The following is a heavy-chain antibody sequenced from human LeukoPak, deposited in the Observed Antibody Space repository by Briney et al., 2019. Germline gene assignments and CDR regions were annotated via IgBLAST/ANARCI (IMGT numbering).Heavy chain of an antibody. CDR2: IIPIVGIV. J-gene: IGHJ4*02. V-gene: IGHV1-69*04. Sequence: GASVKVSCKASGGTFSSHPISWVRQAPGQGLEWMGRIIPIVGIVNYAQKFQVRVTITADESTNTAYMEVSSLRSDDTAVYFCARESRSVEEVPTMPRGLFDFLGQGTLVTVSS. CDR1: GGTFSSHP. CDR3: ARESRSVEEVPTMPRGLFDF. D-gene: IGHD5-24*01.